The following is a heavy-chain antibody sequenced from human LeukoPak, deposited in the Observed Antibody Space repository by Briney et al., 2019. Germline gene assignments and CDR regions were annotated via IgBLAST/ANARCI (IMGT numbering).Heavy chain of an antibody. J-gene: IGHJ4*02. CDR3: AKGGVGNYVPGVDY. V-gene: IGHV3-30*02. Sequence: GGSLRLSCAASGFTFSSHGMHWVRQAPGRGLEWVAFIRYDGSNKHYADSVKRRFTISRDNSKNTLYLQMNSLRAEDTAVYYCAKGGVGNYVPGVDYWGQGPLLTVSS. D-gene: IGHD1-7*01. CDR1: GFTFSSHG. CDR2: IRYDGSNK.